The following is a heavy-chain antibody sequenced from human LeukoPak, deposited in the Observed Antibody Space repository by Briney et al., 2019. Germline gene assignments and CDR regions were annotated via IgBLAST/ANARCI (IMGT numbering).Heavy chain of an antibody. CDR3: ARDGPSYSSGWGRNFDY. J-gene: IGHJ4*02. CDR2: TSSSSSSK. CDR1: GFTFSRYN. Sequence: GGSLRLSCVGSGFTFSRYNMNWVRRAPGKGLEWISYTSSSSSSKYYADSVKGRFTISRDNAKNSLYLQMNSLRAEDTAIYYCARDGPSYSSGWGRNFDYWGQGTLVTVSS. V-gene: IGHV3-48*01. D-gene: IGHD6-19*01.